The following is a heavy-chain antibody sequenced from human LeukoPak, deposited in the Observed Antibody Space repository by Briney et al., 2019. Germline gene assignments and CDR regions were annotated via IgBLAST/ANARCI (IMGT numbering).Heavy chain of an antibody. D-gene: IGHD1-26*01. CDR3: ASSPSLGATTSFDY. V-gene: IGHV3-21*01. Sequence: GGSLRLSCAASGFTFSSYSMNWVRRAPGKGLEWGSSISSSSSYIYYSDSVKGRLTISRDNAKNSLYLQMNSLRAEDTAVYYCASSPSLGATTSFDYWGQGTLVTVSS. J-gene: IGHJ4*02. CDR2: ISSSSSYI. CDR1: GFTFSSYS.